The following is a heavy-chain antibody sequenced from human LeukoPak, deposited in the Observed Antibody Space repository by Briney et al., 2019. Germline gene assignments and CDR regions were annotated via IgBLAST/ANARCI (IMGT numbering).Heavy chain of an antibody. V-gene: IGHV3-30*18. CDR1: GFTFSSYG. J-gene: IGHJ4*02. Sequence: PGRSLRLSCAASGFTFSSYGMHWVRQAPGKGLEWVAVISYDGSNKYYADSVKGRFTISRDNSKNTLYLQMNSLRAEDTAVYYCAKDYGDYEGYFDYWGQGTLVTVSS. CDR2: ISYDGSNK. D-gene: IGHD4-17*01. CDR3: AKDYGDYEGYFDY.